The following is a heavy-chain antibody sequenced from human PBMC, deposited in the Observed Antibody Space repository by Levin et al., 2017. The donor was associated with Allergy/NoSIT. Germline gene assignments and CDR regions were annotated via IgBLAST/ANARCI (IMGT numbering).Heavy chain of an antibody. Sequence: ETLSLTCAASGFTFSSYAMTWVRQAPGKGLDWVSSISADGAVAYYGDSVKGRFTVSRDNYKNMLLLQMNSLRAEDTAVYYCATIDLSASNTYYWGQGTLATVSS. V-gene: IGHV3-23*01. CDR1: GFTFSSYA. CDR2: ISADGAVA. CDR3: ATIDLSASNTYY. D-gene: IGHD3-16*01. J-gene: IGHJ4*02.